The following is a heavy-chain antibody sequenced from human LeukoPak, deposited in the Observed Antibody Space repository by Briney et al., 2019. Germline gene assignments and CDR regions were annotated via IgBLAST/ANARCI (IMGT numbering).Heavy chain of an antibody. V-gene: IGHV3-30*04. D-gene: IGHD6-19*01. CDR3: ARDPYGSAGPPGGGFNP. J-gene: IGHJ5*02. CDR1: GFTFTTYS. CDR2: ISNDGSNK. Sequence: GRSLRLSCAASGFTFTTYSMHWVRQAPGKGQEWVTVISNDGSNKYYADSVKGRFTISRDNFKNTLYLQMNSMRAEDTAVYYCARDPYGSAGPPGGGFNPWGKETLVTAPS.